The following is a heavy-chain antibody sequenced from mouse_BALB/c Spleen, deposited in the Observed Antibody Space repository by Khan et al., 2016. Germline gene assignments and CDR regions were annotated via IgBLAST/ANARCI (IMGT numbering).Heavy chain of an antibody. Sequence: QIQLVQSGPELKTPGETVTISCKASGYPFTDYSMHWVKQAPGKGLKWMGWINTETGEPTYADVFKGPFAFSLETSASTAYLQTNTLQNEYTATSFCARAARATGAYWGEWTLVTVSA. V-gene: IGHV9-2-1*01. CDR2: INTETGEP. CDR3: ARAARATGAY. D-gene: IGHD3-1*01. J-gene: IGHJ3*01. CDR1: GYPFTDYS.